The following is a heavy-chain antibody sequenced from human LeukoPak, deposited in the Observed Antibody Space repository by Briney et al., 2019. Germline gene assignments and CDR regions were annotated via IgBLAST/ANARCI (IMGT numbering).Heavy chain of an antibody. V-gene: IGHV1-18*04. D-gene: IGHD3-22*01. Sequence: GASVKVSCKASGYIFTDYYLHWVRQAPGQGLEWMGWISAYNGNTNYAQKLQGRVTMTTDTSTSTAYMELRSLRSDDTAVYYCARDFYYYDRTGYWGQGTLVTVSS. CDR2: ISAYNGNT. CDR1: GYIFTDYY. J-gene: IGHJ4*02. CDR3: ARDFYYYDRTGY.